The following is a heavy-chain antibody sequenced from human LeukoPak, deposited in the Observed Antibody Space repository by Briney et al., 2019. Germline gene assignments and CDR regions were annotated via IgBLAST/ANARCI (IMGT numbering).Heavy chain of an antibody. J-gene: IGHJ4*02. Sequence: PSETLSLTCTVSGGSISSYYWSWIRQPPGKGLEWIGYIYYSGSTNYNPSLKSRVTISVDTSKNQFSLKLSSVTAADTAVYCCARSIAVAGPFDYWGQGTLVTVSS. V-gene: IGHV4-59*01. CDR3: ARSIAVAGPFDY. D-gene: IGHD6-19*01. CDR1: GGSISSYY. CDR2: IYYSGST.